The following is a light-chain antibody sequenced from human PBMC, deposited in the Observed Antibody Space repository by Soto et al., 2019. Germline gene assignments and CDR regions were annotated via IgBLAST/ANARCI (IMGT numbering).Light chain of an antibody. CDR1: QSISNR. V-gene: IGKV1-5*03. CDR2: KAS. CDR3: QQYHSWVS. J-gene: IGKJ5*01. Sequence: DIQMTQSPSTLSASVGDRVTITCRASQSISNRLAWYQQKPGKAPKLLIYKASSLESGVPSRISGSGSGTELTLTIRRLRPDDFATYYCQQYHSWVSFGQGTRLEIK.